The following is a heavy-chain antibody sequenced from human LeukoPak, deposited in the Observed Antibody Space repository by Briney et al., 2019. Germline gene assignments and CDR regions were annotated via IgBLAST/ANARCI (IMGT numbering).Heavy chain of an antibody. V-gene: IGHV3-48*03. CDR1: GFTFSSYE. J-gene: IGHJ4*02. Sequence: PGGPLRLSCAASGFTFSSYEMNWVRQAPGKGLEWVSYISSSGSTIYYADSVKGRFTISRDNAKNSLYLQMNSLRAEDTAVYYCARDLTFSSGWNYWGQGTLVTVSS. D-gene: IGHD6-19*01. CDR3: ARDLTFSSGWNY. CDR2: ISSSGSTI.